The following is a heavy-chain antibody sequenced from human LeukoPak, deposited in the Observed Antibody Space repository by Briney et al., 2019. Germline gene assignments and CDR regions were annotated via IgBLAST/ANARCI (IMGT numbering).Heavy chain of an antibody. CDR1: GGTFSFYA. CDR2: IIPIPGMA. V-gene: IGHV1-69*04. D-gene: IGHD3-10*01. Sequence: SLKVSCKASGGTFSFYAINWVRQAPGQGLEWMGRIIPIPGMANYAQKFQGRVTITADSSTSTAYMEVSSLRSEDTAVYYCARAVVVARGLMAYFDYWGQGTLVTVSS. CDR3: ARAVVVARGLMAYFDY. J-gene: IGHJ4*02.